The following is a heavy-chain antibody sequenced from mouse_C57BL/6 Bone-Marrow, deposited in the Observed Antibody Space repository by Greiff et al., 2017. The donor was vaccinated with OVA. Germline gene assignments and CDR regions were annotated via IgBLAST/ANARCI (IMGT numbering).Heavy chain of an antibody. J-gene: IGHJ2*01. CDR3: TTPDGYYYFDY. V-gene: IGHV14-4*01. CDR1: GFNIKDDD. D-gene: IGHD2-3*01. Sequence: VQLKESGAELVRPGASVKLSCTASGFNIKDDDMHWVKQRPEQGLEWIGWIDPENGDTEYASKFQGKATITADTSSNTAYLQLSSLTSEDTAVYYCTTPDGYYYFDYWGQGTTLTVSS. CDR2: IDPENGDT.